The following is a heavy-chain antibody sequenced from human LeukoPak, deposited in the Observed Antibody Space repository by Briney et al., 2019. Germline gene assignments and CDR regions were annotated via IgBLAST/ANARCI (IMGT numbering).Heavy chain of an antibody. CDR3: ARAVSYGGVITTLDAFDI. CDR1: GGTFSSSA. V-gene: IGHV1-69*05. Sequence: SVKVSCKASGGTFSSSAISWVRQAPGQGLEWMGGIIPIFGTANYAQKFQGRVTITTDESTSTAYMELSSLRSEDTAVYYCARAVSYGGVITTLDAFDIWGQGTMVTVSS. CDR2: IIPIFGTA. J-gene: IGHJ3*02. D-gene: IGHD3-22*01.